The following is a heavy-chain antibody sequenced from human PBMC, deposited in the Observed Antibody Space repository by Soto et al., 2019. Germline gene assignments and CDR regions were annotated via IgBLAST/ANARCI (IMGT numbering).Heavy chain of an antibody. CDR2: ISYSGSA. D-gene: IGHD6-25*01. J-gene: IGHJ4*02. CDR3: ARDFHADYLDY. V-gene: IGHV4-31*02. CDR1: GDSISSGDYY. Sequence: SETLSLTCTVSGDSISSGDYYWNWIRQHPEKGLEWIGYISYSGSAYYSPSLKSRVSISVDTSKNQFSLKLSSVTAADTAVYYCARDFHADYLDYWGQGTLVTVSS.